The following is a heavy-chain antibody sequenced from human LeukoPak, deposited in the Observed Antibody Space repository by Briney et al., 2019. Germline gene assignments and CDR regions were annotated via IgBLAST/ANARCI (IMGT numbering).Heavy chain of an antibody. J-gene: IGHJ4*02. Sequence: ASVKVSCKASGGTFSSYAISWVRQAPGQGLEWVGGIIPIFGTANYAQKFQGRVTITADESTSTAYMELSSLRSEDTAVYYCARWDYGGNPGNYWGQGTLVTVSS. D-gene: IGHD4-23*01. CDR1: GGTFSSYA. CDR2: IIPIFGTA. V-gene: IGHV1-69*13. CDR3: ARWDYGGNPGNY.